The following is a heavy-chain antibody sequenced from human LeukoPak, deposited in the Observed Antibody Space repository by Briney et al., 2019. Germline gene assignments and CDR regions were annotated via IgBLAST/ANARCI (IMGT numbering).Heavy chain of an antibody. CDR3: ATVWTAGARDFDY. V-gene: IGHV3-23*01. J-gene: IGHJ4*02. Sequence: GGSLRLSCAASGFTFRNYAMSWVRQAPGKGLEWGSGISGTGAGTYYADSVRGRFTISRDNSKNMLYLQMNSLRAEDTAVYYCATVWTAGARDFDYWGQGTLVTVSS. D-gene: IGHD1-26*01. CDR1: GFTFRNYA. CDR2: ISGTGAGT.